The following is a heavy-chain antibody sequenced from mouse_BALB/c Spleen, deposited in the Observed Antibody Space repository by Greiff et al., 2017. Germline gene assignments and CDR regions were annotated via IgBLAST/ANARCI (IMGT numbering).Heavy chain of an antibody. D-gene: IGHD2-3*01. V-gene: IGHV1S81*02. CDR3: ARRGYDGYYDYYAMDY. J-gene: IGHJ4*01. CDR1: GYTFTSYW. Sequence: VQLQQSGAELVKPGASVKLSCKASGYTFTSYWMHWVKQRPGQGLEWIGEINPSNGRTNYNEKFKSKATLTVDKSSSTAYMQLSSLTSEDSAVYYCARRGYDGYYDYYAMDYWGQGTSVTVSS. CDR2: INPSNGRT.